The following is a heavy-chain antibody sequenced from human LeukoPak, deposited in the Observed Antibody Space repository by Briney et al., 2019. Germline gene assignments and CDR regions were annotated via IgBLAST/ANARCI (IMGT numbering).Heavy chain of an antibody. CDR3: TRQVGAVAGSRYDYYYIDV. J-gene: IGHJ6*03. Sequence: MPGGSLRLSCAASGFTFSDYYMSWIRQAPGKGLEWVSYISSSGSTIYYADSVKGRFTISRDNAKNSLYLQMNSLKTEDTAVYYCTRQVGAVAGSRYDYYYIDVWGKGTTVTISS. V-gene: IGHV3-11*01. D-gene: IGHD6-19*01. CDR1: GFTFSDYY. CDR2: ISSSGSTI.